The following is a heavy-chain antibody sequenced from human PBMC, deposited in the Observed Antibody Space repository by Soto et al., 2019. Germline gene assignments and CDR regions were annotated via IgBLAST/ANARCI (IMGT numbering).Heavy chain of an antibody. D-gene: IGHD2-8*01. J-gene: IGHJ4*02. Sequence: SETLSLTCAVYGGSFSGYYWSWIRQPPGKGLEWIGEINHSGSTNYNPSLKSRFTISRDNAKNSLYLQMNSLRAEDTAVYYCARTPDCTNGVCSAGFDYWGQGTLVTVSS. V-gene: IGHV4-34*01. CDR1: GGSFSGYY. CDR3: ARTPDCTNGVCSAGFDY. CDR2: INHSGST.